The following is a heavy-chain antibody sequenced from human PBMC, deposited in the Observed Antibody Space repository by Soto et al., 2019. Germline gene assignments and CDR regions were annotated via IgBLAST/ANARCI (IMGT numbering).Heavy chain of an antibody. D-gene: IGHD3-9*01. CDR2: ISSLNHYN. J-gene: IGHJ4*02. CDR1: GFNFNDYY. CDR3: ASLVSRRYFDS. Sequence: QAQLVESGGGLVKPGGSLRLSCAASGFNFNDYYMSWIRQAPGKGLEYIAYISSLNHYNNYADSVKGRFTISIDNAKNSLQLQMSSLRSEDTAVYYCASLVSRRYFDSWVRGTLVTVSS. V-gene: IGHV3-11*06.